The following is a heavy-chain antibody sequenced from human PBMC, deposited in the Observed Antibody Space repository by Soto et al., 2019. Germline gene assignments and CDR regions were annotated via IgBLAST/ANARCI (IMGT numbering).Heavy chain of an antibody. J-gene: IGHJ2*01. D-gene: IGHD6-13*01. Sequence: VGSLRLSGAASGFTLRDYYMSSIRQAPGKGRELASYFSGSRTYTNYADSVKGRCTSSRDNPKNSLYLQMNSLRAEDTAVYYCARGGSAGEKTPQRFWYFDLWGRGTLVTVAS. CDR2: FSGSRTYT. V-gene: IGHV3-11*06. CDR3: ARGGSAGEKTPQRFWYFDL. CDR1: GFTLRDYY.